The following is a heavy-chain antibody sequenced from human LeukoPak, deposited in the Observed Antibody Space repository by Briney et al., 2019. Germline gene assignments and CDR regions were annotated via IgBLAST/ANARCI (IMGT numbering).Heavy chain of an antibody. CDR2: IIPIFGTA. CDR3: VRAIRLGRYYYCYMDV. D-gene: IGHD3-16*01. CDR1: GGTFSSYA. V-gene: IGHV1-69*01. Sequence: GSSVKVSCKASGGTFSSYAISWVRQAPGQGLEWMGGIIPIFGTANYAQKFQGRVTITADESTSTAYMELSSLRSEDTAVYYCVRAIRLGRYYYCYMDVWGKGTTVTVSS. J-gene: IGHJ6*03.